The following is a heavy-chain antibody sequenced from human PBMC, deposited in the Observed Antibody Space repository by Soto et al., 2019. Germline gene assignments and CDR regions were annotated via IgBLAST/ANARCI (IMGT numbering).Heavy chain of an antibody. Sequence: SETLSLTCTVSGGSIGTGSYYWSWIRQHPGKGLEWIGYIYYSGSTYYKSSLRSRVTISLDTSKNRFSLNLSSVTAADTAVYFCAIESRRGRGYXGYGFDFWGQGAPVTVSS. J-gene: IGHJ4*02. CDR2: IYYSGST. CDR1: GGSIGTGSYY. D-gene: IGHD5-12*01. V-gene: IGHV4-31*03. CDR3: AIESRRGRGYXGYGFDF.